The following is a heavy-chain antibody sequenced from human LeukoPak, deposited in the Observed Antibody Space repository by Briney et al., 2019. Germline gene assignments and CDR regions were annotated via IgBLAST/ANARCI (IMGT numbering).Heavy chain of an antibody. V-gene: IGHV3-7*01. Sequence: GGSLRLSCAASGFTFSSYWMSWVRQAPGKGPEWVANIKQDGSEKYYVDSVKGRFTISRDNAKNSLYLQMNSLRAEDTAVYYCARDRCSSTSCYPNWFDPWGQGTLVTVSS. D-gene: IGHD2-2*01. CDR1: GFTFSSYW. J-gene: IGHJ5*02. CDR2: IKQDGSEK. CDR3: ARDRCSSTSCYPNWFDP.